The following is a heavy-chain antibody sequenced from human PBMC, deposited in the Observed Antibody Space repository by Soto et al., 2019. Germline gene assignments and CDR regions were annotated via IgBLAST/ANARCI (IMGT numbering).Heavy chain of an antibody. CDR2: IYYSGST. J-gene: IGHJ4*02. Sequence: SETLSLTCTVSGGSISSYYWSCIRQPPGKGLEWIGYIYYSGSTNYNPSLKSRVTISVDTSKNQFSLKLSYVTAADTAVYYCASGEYCGGDCSFDYWGQGTLVTVSS. CDR1: GGSISSYY. V-gene: IGHV4-59*01. CDR3: ASGEYCGGDCSFDY. D-gene: IGHD2-21*02.